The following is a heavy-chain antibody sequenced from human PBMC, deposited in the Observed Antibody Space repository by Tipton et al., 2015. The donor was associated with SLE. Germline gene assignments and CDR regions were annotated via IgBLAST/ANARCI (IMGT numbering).Heavy chain of an antibody. J-gene: IGHJ4*02. CDR3: ASSFYCGGDCYPYYFDY. CDR2: IKQDGSEK. CDR1: GFTFSRYW. Sequence: SLRLSCAASGFTFSRYWMSWVRQARGKGLEWVANIKQDGSEKDYVDSVKGRFTISRDNAKNSLYLQMNSLRVEDTAVYYCASSFYCGGDCYPYYFDYWGQGTLVTVSS. D-gene: IGHD2-21*01. V-gene: IGHV3-7*01.